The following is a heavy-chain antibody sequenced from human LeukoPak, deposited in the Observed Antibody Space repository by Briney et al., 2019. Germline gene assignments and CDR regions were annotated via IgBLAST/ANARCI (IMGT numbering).Heavy chain of an antibody. CDR3: ARGRVSSSTWYSTYYYYFYMDV. D-gene: IGHD1-1*01. CDR2: VDHTGST. CDR1: DDSITMYY. V-gene: IGHV4-59*01. J-gene: IGHJ6*03. Sequence: SETLSLTCSVSDDSITMYYWTWIRQPPGEGLEWIGYVDHTGSTNFNPSLNGRVSISRDTTKNLFSLRLRSVTAADTAVYFCARGRVSSSTWYSTYYYYFYMDVWGKGTTVTVSS.